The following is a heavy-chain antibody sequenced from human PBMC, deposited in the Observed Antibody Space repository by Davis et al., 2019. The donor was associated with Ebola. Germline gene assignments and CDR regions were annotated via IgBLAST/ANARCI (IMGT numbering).Heavy chain of an antibody. D-gene: IGHD3-22*01. CDR2: ITHRGNT. V-gene: IGHV4-61*08. CDR3: ARGPNVYYDPSGNRLDN. Sequence: SETLSLTCIVSGGSVSSGAYYWSWVRQPPGKGLEWIGQITHRGNTNYNPALKSRVTMSIGASNKRFSLQLTSVTAADTAVYYCARGPNVYYDPSGNRLDNWGQGTLVSVSS. J-gene: IGHJ4*02. CDR1: GGSVSSGAYY.